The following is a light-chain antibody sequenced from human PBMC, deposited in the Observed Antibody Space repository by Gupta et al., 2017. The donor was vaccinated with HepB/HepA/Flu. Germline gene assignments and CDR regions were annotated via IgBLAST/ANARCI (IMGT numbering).Light chain of an antibody. CDR3: SSYTSSSNLV. CDR2: DVS. CDR1: SSDVGGYNY. V-gene: IGLV2-14*01. Sequence: QSALTQPASVSGSPGQSSTISCTGTSSDVGGYNYVSWYHQHPGKAPTLMIYDVSNRPSGVSNRFSGSKSGNTASLTISGLQAEDEADYYYSSYTSSSNLVFGGGTKLTVL. J-gene: IGLJ2*01.